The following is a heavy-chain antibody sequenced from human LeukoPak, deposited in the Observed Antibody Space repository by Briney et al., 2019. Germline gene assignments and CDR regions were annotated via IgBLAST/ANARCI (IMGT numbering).Heavy chain of an antibody. CDR1: GSSLTKIS. CDR2: FGPQVGET. V-gene: IGHV1-24*01. CDR3: ATGAMVYEY. Sequence: ASVKVSCKVSGSSLTKISIDWVRQAPGKGLECMGTFGPQVGETIHAQKLQGRLKMTADTSTDTAYMEINSPQSEDTAVYYCATGAMVYEYWGQGTLVTVSS. D-gene: IGHD3-10*01. J-gene: IGHJ4*02.